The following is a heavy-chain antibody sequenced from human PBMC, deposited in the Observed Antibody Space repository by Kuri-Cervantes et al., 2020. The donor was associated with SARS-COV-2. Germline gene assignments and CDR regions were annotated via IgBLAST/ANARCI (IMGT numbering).Heavy chain of an antibody. CDR2: ISYDGSNK. J-gene: IGHJ4*02. Sequence: GESLKISCAASGFTFSSYAMHWVRQAPGKGLEWVAVISYDGSNKYYADSVKGRFTISRDNSKNTLYLQMNSLRAEDTAVYYCARADYDYVWGSYRSPHWGQGTLVTVSS. CDR3: ARADYDYVWGSYRSPH. D-gene: IGHD3-16*02. V-gene: IGHV3-30-3*01. CDR1: GFTFSSYA.